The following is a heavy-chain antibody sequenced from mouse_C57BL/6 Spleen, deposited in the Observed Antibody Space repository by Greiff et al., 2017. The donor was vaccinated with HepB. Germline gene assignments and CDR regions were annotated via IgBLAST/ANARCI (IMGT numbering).Heavy chain of an antibody. J-gene: IGHJ3*01. CDR2: FDPYSGGT. V-gene: IGHV1-72*01. Sequence: QVQLQQPGAELVKPGASVKLSCKASGYTFTSYWLHWVKQRPGRGLGWIGRFDPYSGGTKYNEKFKSKTTLTVDKPYNTAYLQLSSLTSEDSAVYYCARGKRLGVWFAYWGQGTLVTVSA. D-gene: IGHD4-1*01. CDR3: ARGKRLGVWFAY. CDR1: GYTFTSYW.